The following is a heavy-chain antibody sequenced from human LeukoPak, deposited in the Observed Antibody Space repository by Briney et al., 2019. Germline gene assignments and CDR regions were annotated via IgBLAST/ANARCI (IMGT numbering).Heavy chain of an antibody. V-gene: IGHV1-69*13. CDR1: GGTFSSYA. D-gene: IGHD3-16*02. Sequence: ASVTVSCKASGGTFSSYAISWVRQAPGQGLEWMGGIIPIFGTENYAQKFQGRVTITADESTSTAYMELSSLRSEDTAVYDCAREVITFGGVIVRTYYFDYWGQGTLVTVSS. CDR2: IIPIFGTE. J-gene: IGHJ4*02. CDR3: AREVITFGGVIVRTYYFDY.